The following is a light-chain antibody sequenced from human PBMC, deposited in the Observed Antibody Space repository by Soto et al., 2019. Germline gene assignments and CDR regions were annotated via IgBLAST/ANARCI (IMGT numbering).Light chain of an antibody. J-gene: IGKJ1*01. CDR1: QSISSPY. Sequence: EIVLTQSPGTLSLSPGERATLSCRASQSISSPYLAWYQQKPGQAPRLLIDGASSRATGVPDRFSGSGYVTDFTLTISRLEPEDFAGYYCQQYDSWTFDQGPKVEIK. V-gene: IGKV3-20*01. CDR3: QQYDSWT. CDR2: GAS.